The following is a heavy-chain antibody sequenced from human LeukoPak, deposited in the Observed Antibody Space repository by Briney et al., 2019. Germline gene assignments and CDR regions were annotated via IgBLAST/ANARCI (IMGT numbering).Heavy chain of an antibody. CDR1: GYTFTVYY. CDR3: ASPGFRYYDSSGYTSLGY. Sequence: ASVTVSCKASGYTFTVYYMHWVRQAPGQGLEWMGWINPNSGGTNYAQKFQGRVTMTRDTSISTAYMELSRLRSDDTAVYYCASPGFRYYDSSGYTSLGYWGQGTLVTVSS. D-gene: IGHD3-22*01. V-gene: IGHV1-2*02. J-gene: IGHJ4*02. CDR2: INPNSGGT.